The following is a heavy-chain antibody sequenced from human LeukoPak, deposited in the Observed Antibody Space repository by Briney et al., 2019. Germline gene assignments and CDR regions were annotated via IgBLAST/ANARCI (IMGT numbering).Heavy chain of an antibody. D-gene: IGHD3-10*01. CDR1: GGSISNDY. CDR3: ARGGTYGSGRNQHTTLDY. CDR2: VYTSGST. J-gene: IGHJ4*02. V-gene: IGHV4-4*07. Sequence: SETLSLTCTVSGGSISNDYWSWIRQAAGNELEWIGRVYTSGSTTSNPSLKSRVTISLDKSKKQFSLNLNSVTAADTAVYYCARGGTYGSGRNQHTTLDYWGPGTLVTVSS.